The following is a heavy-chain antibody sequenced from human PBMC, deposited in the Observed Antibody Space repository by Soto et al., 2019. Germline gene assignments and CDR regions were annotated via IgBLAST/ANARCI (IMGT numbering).Heavy chain of an antibody. CDR2: IYHSGSI. J-gene: IGHJ6*02. CDR1: GGSISSSNW. Sequence: SETLSLTCAVSGGSISSSNWWSWVRQPPGMGLEWIGEIYHSGSINYNPSLKSRVTISVDKSKKQFSLKLSSVTATDTAVYYCARVTYYHDRTKSYGMAVWGQGTTVTVSS. V-gene: IGHV4-4*02. CDR3: ARVTYYHDRTKSYGMAV. D-gene: IGHD3-22*01.